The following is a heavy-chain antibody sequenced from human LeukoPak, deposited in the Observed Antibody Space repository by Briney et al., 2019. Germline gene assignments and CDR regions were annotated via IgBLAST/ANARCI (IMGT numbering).Heavy chain of an antibody. CDR1: GGSISSYY. V-gene: IGHV4-59*12. J-gene: IGHJ5*02. D-gene: IGHD3-22*01. CDR3: ARDERIDYYDSSGPNWFDP. CDR2: IYYSGST. Sequence: SETLSLTCTVSGGSISSYYRSWIRQPPGKGLEWIGYIYYSGSTYYNPSLKSRVTISVDTSKNQFSLKLSSVTAADTAVYYCARDERIDYYDSSGPNWFDPWGQGTLVTVSS.